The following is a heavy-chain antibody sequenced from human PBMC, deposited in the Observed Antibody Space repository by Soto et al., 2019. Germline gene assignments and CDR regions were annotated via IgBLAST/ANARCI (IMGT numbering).Heavy chain of an antibody. Sequence: QVQLQESGPGLVKPSQTLSLTCTVSGGSISSGGYYWSWIRQHPGKGLEWIGYIYYSGSTYYNPSRKSRVTISVDTSKNQFSLKLSAVTAADTAVYYCARVKELVVVLGGAYFDYWGQGTLVTVSS. CDR3: ARVKELVVVLGGAYFDY. D-gene: IGHD3-22*01. J-gene: IGHJ4*02. V-gene: IGHV4-31*03. CDR1: GGSISSGGYY. CDR2: IYYSGST.